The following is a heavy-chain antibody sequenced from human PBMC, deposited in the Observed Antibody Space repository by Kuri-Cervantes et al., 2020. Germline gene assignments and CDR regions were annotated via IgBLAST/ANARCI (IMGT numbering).Heavy chain of an antibody. D-gene: IGHD1-26*01. CDR2: IIPIFNAA. Sequence: SVKVSCKASGYTFTSYAMNWVRQAPGQGLEWMGWIIPIFNAANYAHNFQGRVTITADESTTTAYMELSNLRSEDTALYYCASGIWSRGDVMGALAGNSFDYWGQGTLVTVSS. CDR1: GYTFTSYA. J-gene: IGHJ4*02. V-gene: IGHV1-69*13. CDR3: ASGIWSRGDVMGALAGNSFDY.